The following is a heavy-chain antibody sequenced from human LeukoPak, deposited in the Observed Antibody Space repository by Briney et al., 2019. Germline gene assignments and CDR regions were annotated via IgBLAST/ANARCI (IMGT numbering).Heavy chain of an antibody. V-gene: IGHV3-7*03. CDR2: IKQDGSEK. CDR1: GFTFSSYW. Sequence: GGSLRLSCAASGFTFSSYWMSWVRQAPGKGLEWVANIKQDGSEKYYVDSVKGRFTISRDNAKNSLYLQMNSLRAEDTAVYYCAKMGGAARDGGYFDYWGQGTLVTVSS. D-gene: IGHD6-6*01. CDR3: AKMGGAARDGGYFDY. J-gene: IGHJ4*02.